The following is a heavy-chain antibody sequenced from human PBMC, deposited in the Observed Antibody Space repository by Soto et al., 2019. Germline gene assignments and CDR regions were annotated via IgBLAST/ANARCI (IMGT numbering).Heavy chain of an antibody. V-gene: IGHV3-48*02. D-gene: IGHD6-19*01. CDR2: ITSDTATI. CDR1: GFTFNIYS. CDR3: ARSVAGHFDY. J-gene: IGHJ4*02. Sequence: EVQLVESGGGLVQPGGSLRLSCAASGFTFNIYSMNWVRQAPGKGLEWVSCITSDTATIHYADSVRGRFTISRDNAENSLFLQMNSLRDEDTAAYYCARSVAGHFDYWGQGALVTVSS.